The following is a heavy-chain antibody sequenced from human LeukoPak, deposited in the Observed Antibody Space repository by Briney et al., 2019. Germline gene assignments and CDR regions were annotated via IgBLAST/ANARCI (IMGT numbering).Heavy chain of an antibody. J-gene: IGHJ4*02. CDR3: ARSSGHSYGDFDY. CDR1: GVSITSNY. CDR2: THHNGST. V-gene: IGHV4-59*01. Sequence: SETLSLTCSVSGVSITSNYCSWIRQPPGKGLEWIGYTHHNGSTSYNPSLKSRITISLDTSNNQFSLKLSSVTAADTAVYYCARSSGHSYGDFDYWGQGTLVTVSS. D-gene: IGHD5-18*01.